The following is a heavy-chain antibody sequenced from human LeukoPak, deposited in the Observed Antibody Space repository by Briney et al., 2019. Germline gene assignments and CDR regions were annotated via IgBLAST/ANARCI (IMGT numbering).Heavy chain of an antibody. CDR3: AREGSTVVTPRFDY. D-gene: IGHD4-23*01. J-gene: IGHJ4*02. CDR1: GYTFTSYY. V-gene: IGHV1-46*01. Sequence: ASVKVSCKASGYTFTSYYMHWVRQAPGQGLEWMGIINPSGGGTTYAQKFQGRVTMTRDMSTSTVYMELSSLRSEDTAVYYCAREGSTVVTPRFDYWGQGALVTVSS. CDR2: INPSGGGT.